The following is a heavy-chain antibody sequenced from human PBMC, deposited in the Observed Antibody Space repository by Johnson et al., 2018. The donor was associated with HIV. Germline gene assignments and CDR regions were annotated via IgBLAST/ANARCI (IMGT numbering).Heavy chain of an antibody. Sequence: VQLVESGGGLVKPGGSLRLSCAASGFTFSDYYMSWIRQAPVKGLEWVSYISSSGSTIYYADSVKGRFTISRDNAKNSLYLQMNSLRAEDTAVYYCAREHSEVRYGSNTRGAFDIWGQGTMVTVSS. CDR1: GFTFSDYY. CDR3: AREHSEVRYGSNTRGAFDI. CDR2: ISSSGSTI. J-gene: IGHJ3*02. D-gene: IGHD3-10*01. V-gene: IGHV3-11*04.